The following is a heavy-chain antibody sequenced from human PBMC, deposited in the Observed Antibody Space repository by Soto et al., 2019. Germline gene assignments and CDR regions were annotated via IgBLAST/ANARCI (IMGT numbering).Heavy chain of an antibody. D-gene: IGHD1-7*01. Sequence: QVQQLESGPGLVKPWDTLSLTCTVSGAYISDFSWSWIRQPAGKGLEWIGRITVNGNTQYNPSFRSRLTMSMDTSRNQFSLNLQSATAADTALYYCARESGENWTYEAHWGQGTLVTVSS. V-gene: IGHV4-4*07. CDR1: GAYISDFS. CDR3: ARESGENWTYEAH. J-gene: IGHJ1*01. CDR2: ITVNGNT.